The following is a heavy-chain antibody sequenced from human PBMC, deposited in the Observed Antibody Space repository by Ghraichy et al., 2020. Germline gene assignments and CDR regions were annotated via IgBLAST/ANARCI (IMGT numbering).Heavy chain of an antibody. CDR1: DYNFYSNN. CDR2: VDPYDGKT. D-gene: IGHD6-13*01. Sequence: ASVKVSCKASDYNFYSNNIGWVRQAPVQGLEWMGWVDPYDGKTNYAQRFHGRVTLTTDTSTNTAYMELTNLRSDDTAVYYCGRESAAGAHYFDHWGQGTLFTVSS. CDR3: GRESAAGAHYFDH. V-gene: IGHV1-18*01. J-gene: IGHJ4*02.